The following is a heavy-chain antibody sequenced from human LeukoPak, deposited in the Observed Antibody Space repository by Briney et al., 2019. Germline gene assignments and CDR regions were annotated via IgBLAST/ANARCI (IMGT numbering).Heavy chain of an antibody. Sequence: SVKVSCKASGGTFSSYAISWVRQAPGQGLEWMGRIIPILGIANYAQKFQGRVTITADKSTSTAYMELSSLRSGDTAVYYCARDDVVVAATGSLDYWGQGTLVTVSS. J-gene: IGHJ4*02. D-gene: IGHD2-15*01. CDR2: IIPILGIA. CDR1: GGTFSSYA. V-gene: IGHV1-69*04. CDR3: ARDDVVVAATGSLDY.